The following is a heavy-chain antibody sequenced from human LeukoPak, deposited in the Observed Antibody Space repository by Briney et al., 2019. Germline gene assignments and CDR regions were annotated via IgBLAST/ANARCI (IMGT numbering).Heavy chain of an antibody. J-gene: IGHJ4*02. D-gene: IGHD3-10*01. Sequence: GGSLRLSCAASGFTFSSYAMSWVRQAPGKGLEWVSAISGSGGSTYYADSVKGRFTISRDNSKNTLYLQMNSLRAEDTAVYYCAKVTYAGGSGSYYFFDYWGQGTLVTVSS. CDR2: ISGSGGST. CDR1: GFTFSSYA. V-gene: IGHV3-23*01. CDR3: AKVTYAGGSGSYYFFDY.